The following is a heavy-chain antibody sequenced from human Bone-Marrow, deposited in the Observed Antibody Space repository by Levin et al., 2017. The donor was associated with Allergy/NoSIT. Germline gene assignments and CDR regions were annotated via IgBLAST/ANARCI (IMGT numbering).Heavy chain of an antibody. J-gene: IGHJ4*02. CDR3: ARETSTGWYYFDY. V-gene: IGHV3-74*01. D-gene: IGHD6-19*01. CDR2: ISNDGTNI. Sequence: GGSLRLSCEVSGFTLSTHWMHWVRQAPGQGLVWVSRISNDGTNIIYADSVKGRFTISRDNAKNTLFLQMNSLSAEDTATYYCARETSTGWYYFDYWGRGTLVTVSS. CDR1: GFTLSTHW.